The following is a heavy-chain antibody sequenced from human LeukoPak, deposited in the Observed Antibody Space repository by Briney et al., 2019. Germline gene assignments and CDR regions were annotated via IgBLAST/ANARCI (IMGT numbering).Heavy chain of an antibody. V-gene: IGHV3-30*02. Sequence: GGSLRLSCAASGLTFSSSDMNWVRQAPDKGLEWVAFIRYAGSIKYYADSVKGRFTISRDNSKNTLYLQMNSLRVEDTAVYYCAKDDSVYDILTGYRVDYWGQGTLVTVSS. CDR1: GLTFSSSD. D-gene: IGHD3-9*01. CDR3: AKDDSVYDILTGYRVDY. J-gene: IGHJ4*02. CDR2: IRYAGSIK.